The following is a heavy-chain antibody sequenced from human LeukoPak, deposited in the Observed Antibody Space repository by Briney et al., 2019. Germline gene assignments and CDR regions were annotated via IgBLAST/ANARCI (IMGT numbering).Heavy chain of an antibody. CDR3: ARGGPWQQLPKFFQY. CDR1: GFTFSSYS. V-gene: IGHV3-48*04. CDR2: ISSSSSTI. D-gene: IGHD6-13*01. Sequence: GGSLRLSCAASGFTFSSYSMIWVRQAPGKGLEWVSYISSSSSTIYYADSVKGRFTISRDNAKNSLYPQMNSLRAEDTAVYYCARGGPWQQLPKFFQYWSQGTPVIVSS. J-gene: IGHJ1*01.